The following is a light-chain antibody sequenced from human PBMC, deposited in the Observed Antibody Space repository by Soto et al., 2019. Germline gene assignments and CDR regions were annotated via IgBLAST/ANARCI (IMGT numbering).Light chain of an antibody. J-gene: IGKJ1*01. CDR3: QQYNSYSRT. CDR2: KAS. V-gene: IGKV1-5*03. Sequence: DIQMTQSPSTLSASVGDRVTITCRSSQSISSCLAWYQQKPGKAPKLLIYKASSLESGVPSRLSGSGSGTEFTLTISSLKPDDFAADYCQQYNSYSRTFGQGTKVEIK. CDR1: QSISSC.